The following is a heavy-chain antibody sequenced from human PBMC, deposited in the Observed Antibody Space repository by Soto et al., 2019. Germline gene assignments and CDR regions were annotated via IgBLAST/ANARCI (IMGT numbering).Heavy chain of an antibody. CDR1: GFTFISYA. V-gene: IGHV3-23*01. CDR3: AKSEGYYDSSYFDY. Sequence: GALRLSCAASGFTFISYAMSWVRQAPGKGLEWVSAISGSGGSTYYADSVKGRFTISRDNSKNTLYLQMNSLRAEDTAVYYCAKSEGYYDSSYFDYWGQGNLVTSPQ. CDR2: ISGSGGST. J-gene: IGHJ4*02. D-gene: IGHD3-22*01.